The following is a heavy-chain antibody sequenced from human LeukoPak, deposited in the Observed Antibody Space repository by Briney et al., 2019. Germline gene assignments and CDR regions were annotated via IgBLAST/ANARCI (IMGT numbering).Heavy chain of an antibody. CDR3: ARDLRSGYLGT. CDR2: MDPNSGNT. J-gene: IGHJ5*02. D-gene: IGHD3-22*01. V-gene: IGHV1-8*01. CDR1: GCTFTSYD. Sequence: ASVKVSCKASGCTFTSYDINWVRQATGQGLEWMGWMDPNSGNTGYAQKFQGRVTITADESTSTAYMELSSLRSDDTAVYYCARDLRSGYLGTWGQGTLVTVSS.